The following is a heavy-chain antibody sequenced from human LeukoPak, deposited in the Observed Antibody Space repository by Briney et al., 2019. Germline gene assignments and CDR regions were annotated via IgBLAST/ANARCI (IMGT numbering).Heavy chain of an antibody. J-gene: IGHJ4*02. CDR3: ARAQGSGWYDY. CDR1: GFTFSSYG. V-gene: IGHV3-13*01. CDR2: SGTAGDT. Sequence: GGSLRLSCAASGFTFSSYGMHWVRQATGKGLEWVSGSGTAGDTYYAGSVKGRFTISRENAKNSLYLQMNSLRAGHTAVYYCARAQGSGWYDYWGQGTLVTVSS. D-gene: IGHD6-19*01.